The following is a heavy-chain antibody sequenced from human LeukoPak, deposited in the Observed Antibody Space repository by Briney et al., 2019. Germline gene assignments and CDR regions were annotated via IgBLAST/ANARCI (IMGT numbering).Heavy chain of an antibody. J-gene: IGHJ5*02. CDR1: GYTFTYYY. D-gene: IGHD3-10*01. Sequence: ASVKFSYKASGYTFTYYYMHWVRPAPGQGHEWMGWINPSSGGTNYSEKFEGRVTMTRDKSIRTAYMELRRLRCDDTAVYYCARANMVRGVGSFFDRNWFDPWGQGTLVTVSS. V-gene: IGHV1-2*02. CDR2: INPSSGGT. CDR3: ARANMVRGVGSFFDRNWFDP.